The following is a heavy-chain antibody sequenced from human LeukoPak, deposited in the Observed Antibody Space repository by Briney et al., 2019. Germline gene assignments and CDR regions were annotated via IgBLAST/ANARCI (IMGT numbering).Heavy chain of an antibody. J-gene: IGHJ5*02. CDR3: ARRRRSGSQNWFDP. Sequence: GESLKISCKGSGYSFTSYLIGWVRQMPGKGLEWMGIIYPGDSDTRYSPSFQGHATISADKSISTAYLQWSSLKASDTAMYYCARRRRSGSQNWFDPWGQGTLVTVSS. CDR1: GYSFTSYL. D-gene: IGHD1-26*01. CDR2: IYPGDSDT. V-gene: IGHV5-51*01.